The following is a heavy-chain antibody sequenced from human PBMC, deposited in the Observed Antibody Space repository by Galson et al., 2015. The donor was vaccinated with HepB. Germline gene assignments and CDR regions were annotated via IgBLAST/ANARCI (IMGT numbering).Heavy chain of an antibody. D-gene: IGHD6-19*01. CDR1: GFTFSSYA. CDR3: ARGGSGWYFFDLDI. CDR2: ISYDGSNK. Sequence: SLRLSCAASGFTFSSYAMHWVRQAPGKGLEWVAVISYDGSNKYYADSVKGRFTISRDNSKNTLYLQMNSLRAEDTAVYYCARGGSGWYFFDLDIWGQGTMVTVSS. J-gene: IGHJ3*02. V-gene: IGHV3-30*04.